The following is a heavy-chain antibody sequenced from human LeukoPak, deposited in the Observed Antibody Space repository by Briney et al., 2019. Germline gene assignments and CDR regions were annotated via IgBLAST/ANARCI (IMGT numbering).Heavy chain of an antibody. J-gene: IGHJ3*02. CDR1: GFTFSEYY. V-gene: IGHV3-53*01. CDR2: IYIDGRT. D-gene: IGHD3-22*01. CDR3: ARGLFLSGYLDAFDI. Sequence: GGSLRLSCAASGFTFSEYYMTWVRQAPGKGLEWVSLIYIDGRTYYADSVKGRCTISRDNLKNVLYLQMNSLKVEDTALYYCARGLFLSGYLDAFDIWGQGTVVTVSS.